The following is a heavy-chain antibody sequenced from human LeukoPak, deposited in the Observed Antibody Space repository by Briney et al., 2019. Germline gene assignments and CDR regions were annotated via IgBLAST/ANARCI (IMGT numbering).Heavy chain of an antibody. J-gene: IGHJ5*02. CDR3: ARGNQFKKHNWFDP. V-gene: IGHV4-34*01. CDR1: GGSFSGYY. Sequence: PSETLSLTCAVYGGSFSGYYWSWIRQPPGKGLERIGEINHSGSTNYNPSLKSRVTISVDTSKNQFSLKLSSVTAADTAVYYCARGNQFKKHNWFDPWGQGTLVTVSS. CDR2: INHSGST. D-gene: IGHD1-14*01.